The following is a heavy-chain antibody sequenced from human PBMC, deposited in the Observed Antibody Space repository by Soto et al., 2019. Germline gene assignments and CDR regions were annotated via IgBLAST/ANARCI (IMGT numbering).Heavy chain of an antibody. J-gene: IGHJ5*02. V-gene: IGHV4-39*01. CDR3: ARHIGVVAASKRWFDP. Sequence: PSETLSLTCTVSGGSISSSSYYWGWIRQPPGKGLEWIGSIYYSGSTYYNPSLKSRVTISVDTSKNQFSLKLSSVTAADTAMYYCARHIGVVAASKRWFDPWGQGTLVTVSS. CDR1: GGSISSSSYY. D-gene: IGHD2-15*01. CDR2: IYYSGST.